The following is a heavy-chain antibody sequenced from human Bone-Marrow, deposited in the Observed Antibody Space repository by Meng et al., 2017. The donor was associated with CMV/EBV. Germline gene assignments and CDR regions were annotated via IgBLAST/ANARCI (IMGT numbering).Heavy chain of an antibody. CDR2: INWNGGST. CDR1: GFTFDDYG. J-gene: IGHJ4*02. CDR3: ARDNRGYDSSGYFEFDY. Sequence: ETLSLTCAASGFTFDDYGMSWVRQAPGKGLEWVSGINWNGGSTGYADSVKGRFTISRDNAKNSLYLQMNSLRAEDTALYYCARDNRGYDSSGYFEFDYWGQGTLVTVSS. D-gene: IGHD3-22*01. V-gene: IGHV3-20*04.